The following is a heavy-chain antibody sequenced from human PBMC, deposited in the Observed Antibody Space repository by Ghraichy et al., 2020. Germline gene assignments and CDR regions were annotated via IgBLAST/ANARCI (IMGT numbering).Heavy chain of an antibody. Sequence: GGSLRLSCAASGLTFSSYAMSWVRQAPGKGLEWVSTISGSGGRTYYADSVKGRFTISRDNSKNTLYLQMNSLRAEDTAVYYCAKDRGISDNSKAFDIWGPGTMVTVSS. D-gene: IGHD3-10*01. V-gene: IGHV3-23*01. CDR3: AKDRGISDNSKAFDI. CDR1: GLTFSSYA. J-gene: IGHJ3*02. CDR2: ISGSGGRT.